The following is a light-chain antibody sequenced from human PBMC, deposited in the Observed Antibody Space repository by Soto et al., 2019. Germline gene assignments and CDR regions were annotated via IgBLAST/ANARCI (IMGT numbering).Light chain of an antibody. Sequence: QAVVTQEPSLTVSPGGTVTLTCASSTGAVTSGYYPNWFQQKPGQAPRALIYSTSNQHSWTPARFSGSFLGGKAALTLSGVQAEDEAEYYCLLYYGGAQLVFGGGTKLTVL. CDR1: TGAVTSGYY. J-gene: IGLJ2*01. CDR2: STS. CDR3: LLYYGGAQLV. V-gene: IGLV7-43*01.